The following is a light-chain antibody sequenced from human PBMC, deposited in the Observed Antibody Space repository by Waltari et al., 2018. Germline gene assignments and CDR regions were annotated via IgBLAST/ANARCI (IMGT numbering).Light chain of an antibody. Sequence: TGRASKSISILVAWYQQKPGKAPKLLIYKASSLESGVPSRFSGSGSGTEVSLTISSLQPDDFATYYCQQYNTYPLTFGQGTKVEIK. V-gene: IGKV1-5*03. J-gene: IGKJ1*01. CDR3: QQYNTYPLT. CDR2: KAS. CDR1: KSISIL.